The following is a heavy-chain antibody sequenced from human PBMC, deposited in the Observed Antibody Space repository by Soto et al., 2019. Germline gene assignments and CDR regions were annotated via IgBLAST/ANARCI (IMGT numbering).Heavy chain of an antibody. Sequence: ASVKVSCKASGYTFSEHGFSWVRQAPGQGLEWMGWISGYNGNTNYEQKFQDRVTMTTDTTTNTAYMELRSLRSDDTAVYYCAREGPRPYYYYGMDVWGQGTTVTVSS. CDR2: ISGYNGNT. CDR1: GYTFSEHG. V-gene: IGHV1-18*01. J-gene: IGHJ6*02. CDR3: AREGPRPYYYYGMDV.